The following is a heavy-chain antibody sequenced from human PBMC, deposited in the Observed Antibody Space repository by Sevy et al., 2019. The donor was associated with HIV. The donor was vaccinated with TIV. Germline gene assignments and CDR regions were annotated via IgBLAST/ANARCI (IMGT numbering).Heavy chain of an antibody. CDR2: ISYDGSNK. V-gene: IGHV3-30-3*01. CDR3: ASEYYDFWSGYYMSSAFDI. Sequence: GGSLRLSCAASGFTFSSYAMHWVRQAPGKVLEWVAVISYDGSNKYYADSVKGRFTISRDNSKNTLYLQMNSLRAEDTAVYYCASEYYDFWSGYYMSSAFDIWGQGTMVTVSS. D-gene: IGHD3-3*01. CDR1: GFTFSSYA. J-gene: IGHJ3*02.